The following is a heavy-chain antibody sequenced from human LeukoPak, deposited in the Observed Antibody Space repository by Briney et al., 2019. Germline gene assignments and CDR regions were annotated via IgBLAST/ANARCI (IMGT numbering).Heavy chain of an antibody. Sequence: ASVKVSCKASGYTFTGYYMHWVRQAPGQGLEWMGWINPNSGGTNYAQKFQGRVTMTRDTSISTAYMELSRLRSDDTAVYYCARIIQAYYDSSGYLDYWGQGTLVTVSS. J-gene: IGHJ4*02. CDR3: ARIIQAYYDSSGYLDY. CDR2: INPNSGGT. CDR1: GYTFTGYY. V-gene: IGHV1-2*02. D-gene: IGHD3-22*01.